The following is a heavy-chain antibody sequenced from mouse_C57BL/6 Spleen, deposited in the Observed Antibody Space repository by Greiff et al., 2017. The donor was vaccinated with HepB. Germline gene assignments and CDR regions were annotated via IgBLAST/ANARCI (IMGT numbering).Heavy chain of an antibody. CDR3: ARFYYYGSSYYIEY. Sequence: VQLQQSGPELVKPGASVKISCKASGYTFTDYYMNWVKQSHGKSLEWIGDINPNNGGTSYNQKFKGKATLTVDKSSSTAYMELRSLTSEDSAVYYCARFYYYGSSYYIEYWGQGTTLTVSS. J-gene: IGHJ2*01. CDR1: GYTFTDYY. D-gene: IGHD1-1*01. CDR2: INPNNGGT. V-gene: IGHV1-26*01.